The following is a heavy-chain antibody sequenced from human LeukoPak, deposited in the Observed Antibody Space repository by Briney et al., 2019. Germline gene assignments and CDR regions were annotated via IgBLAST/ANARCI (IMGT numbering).Heavy chain of an antibody. V-gene: IGHV4-59*12. Sequence: SETLSLTCTVSGGSISSYYWSWIRQPPGKGLEWIGYIYYSGSTNYNPSLKSRVTISVDTSKNQFSLKLSSVTAADTAVYYCARANVGYDFWSGYYDAFDIWGQGTMVTVSS. D-gene: IGHD3-3*01. CDR1: GGSISSYY. J-gene: IGHJ3*02. CDR3: ARANVGYDFWSGYYDAFDI. CDR2: IYYSGST.